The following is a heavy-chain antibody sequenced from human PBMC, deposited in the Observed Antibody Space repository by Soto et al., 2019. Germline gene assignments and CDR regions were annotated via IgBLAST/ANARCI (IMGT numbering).Heavy chain of an antibody. CDR1: GGSISHGDYY. D-gene: IGHD2-15*01. CDR3: ARDIVVVVPDTRHYYGMDV. J-gene: IGHJ6*02. Sequence: SLSLACTVSGGSISHGDYYWSWIRQPPGKGLEWIGYIYYSGSTYYNPSLKSRVTISVDTSKNQFSLNLNSVTAADTAVYYCARDIVVVVPDTRHYYGMDVWGQGTTVTVSS. V-gene: IGHV4-30-4*01. CDR2: IYYSGST.